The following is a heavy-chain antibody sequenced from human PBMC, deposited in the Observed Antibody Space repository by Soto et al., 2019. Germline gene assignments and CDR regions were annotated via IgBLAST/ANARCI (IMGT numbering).Heavy chain of an antibody. V-gene: IGHV3-21*01. CDR3: ARGISSSWYYSDY. D-gene: IGHD6-13*01. J-gene: IGHJ4*02. Sequence: GGSLRLSCAASGFTFSSYSMNWVHQAPGKGLEWVSSISSSSSYIYYADSVKGRFTISRDNAKNSLYLQMNSLRAEDTAVYYCARGISSSWYYSDYWGQGTLVTVSS. CDR1: GFTFSSYS. CDR2: ISSSSSYI.